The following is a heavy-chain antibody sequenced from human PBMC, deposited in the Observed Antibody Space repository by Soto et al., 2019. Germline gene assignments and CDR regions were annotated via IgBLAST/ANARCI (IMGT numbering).Heavy chain of an antibody. J-gene: IGHJ4*02. V-gene: IGHV3-23*01. CDR1: GFTFNIYA. CDR3: AKDALYEDNLGYGTSVAC. CDR2: ITGNGGST. Sequence: EVQLLESGGTLVQPGGSLRLSCAASGFTFNIYAMTWVRQAPGKGLEWVSAITGNGGSTYHADYVKGRFTISRDNSKNTLYVQMNSLRVEDTAVYYCAKDALYEDNLGYGTSVACWGQGTLVTVSS. D-gene: IGHD3-22*01.